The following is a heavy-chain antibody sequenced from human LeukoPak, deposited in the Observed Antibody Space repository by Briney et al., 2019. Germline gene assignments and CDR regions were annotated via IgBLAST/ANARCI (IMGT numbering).Heavy chain of an antibody. CDR2: ISYDGSNK. V-gene: IGHV3-30-3*01. D-gene: IGHD3-22*01. J-gene: IGHJ4*02. CDR1: GFTLSSYA. CDR3: ARGEYYYDSSGRFDY. Sequence: PGGSLRLSCAASGFTLSSYAMHWVRQAPGKGLEWVAVISYDGSNKYYADSVKGRFTISRDNSKNTLYLQMNSLRAEDTAVYYCARGEYYYDSSGRFDYWGQGTLVTVSS.